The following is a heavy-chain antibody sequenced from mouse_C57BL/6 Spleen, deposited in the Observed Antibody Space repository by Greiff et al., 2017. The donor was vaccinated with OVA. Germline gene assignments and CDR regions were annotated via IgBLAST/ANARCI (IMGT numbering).Heavy chain of an antibody. V-gene: IGHV5-4*01. CDR3: ARDWGLRRGFAY. Sequence: EVKLEESGGGLVKPGGSLKLSCAASGFTFSSYAMSWVRQTPEKRLEWVATISDGGSYTYYPDNVKGRFTISRDNAKNNLYLQMSHLKSEDTAMYYCARDWGLRRGFAYWGQGTLVTVSA. D-gene: IGHD2-4*01. J-gene: IGHJ3*01. CDR1: GFTFSSYA. CDR2: ISDGGSYT.